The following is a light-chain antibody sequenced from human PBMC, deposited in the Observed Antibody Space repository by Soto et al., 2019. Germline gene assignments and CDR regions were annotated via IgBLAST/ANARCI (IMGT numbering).Light chain of an antibody. CDR3: QQYSSSSWT. J-gene: IGKJ1*01. Sequence: EIVLTQSPGTLSLSPGERATLSCRASQSVSSSYLAWYQQKTGQAPRLLIYGTSSRATAIPDRFSGSGSGTVFTFTFSRLEPEDFAVYYCQQYSSSSWTFGQGTKVDIK. CDR1: QSVSSSY. V-gene: IGKV3-20*01. CDR2: GTS.